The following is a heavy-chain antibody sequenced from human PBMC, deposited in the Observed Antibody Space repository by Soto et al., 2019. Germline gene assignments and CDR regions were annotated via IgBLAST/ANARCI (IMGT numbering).Heavy chain of an antibody. V-gene: IGHV3-23*01. Sequence: SGGSLRLSCAASGFTFSTCAMTWVRQAPGKGLEWVLCISGSGDTTYYADSVKGRFTISRDTSKNTVYLQMNSLRADDTAVYYFAKAPPGGSCYWGRDCGAQETLAPVS. D-gene: IGHD2-15*01. CDR2: ISGSGDTT. J-gene: IGHJ4*02. CDR1: GFTFSTCA. CDR3: AKAPPGGSCYWGRDC.